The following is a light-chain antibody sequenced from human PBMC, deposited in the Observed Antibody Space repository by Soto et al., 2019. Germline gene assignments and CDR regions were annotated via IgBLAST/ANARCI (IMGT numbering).Light chain of an antibody. V-gene: IGKV3-20*01. CDR2: AAS. Sequence: EIVLTQSPGTLSLSPGERATLSCRASQGVGSSYLAWYQQQPGQAPRLLIYAASNRATGIPDRFSGSGSGTEFTLTISRLEPEDFAVYYCQQYGSSPRTFGQGTKVEIK. J-gene: IGKJ1*01. CDR1: QGVGSSY. CDR3: QQYGSSPRT.